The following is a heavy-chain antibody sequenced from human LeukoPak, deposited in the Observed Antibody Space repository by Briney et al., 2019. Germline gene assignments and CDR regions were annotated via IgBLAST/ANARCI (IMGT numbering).Heavy chain of an antibody. D-gene: IGHD3-10*01. CDR3: ASSLGEGVDY. J-gene: IGHJ4*02. CDR2: IYYSGST. V-gene: IGHV4-61*01. CDR1: GGSVSSGSYY. Sequence: SETLSLTCTVSGGSVSSGSYYWSWIRQPPGKGLEWIGYIYYSGSTNYNPSLKSRVTISVDTSKNQFSLKLSSVIAADTAVYYCASSLGEGVDYWGQGTLVTVSS.